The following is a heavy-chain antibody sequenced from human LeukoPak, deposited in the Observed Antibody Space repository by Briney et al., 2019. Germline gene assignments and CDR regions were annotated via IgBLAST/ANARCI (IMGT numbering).Heavy chain of an antibody. CDR2: IRYDRSNK. CDR1: GFTFSSYG. CDR3: AKTATVTTRALSFDY. V-gene: IGHV3-30*02. D-gene: IGHD4-17*01. Sequence: GGSLRLSCAASGFTFSSYGMHWVRQAPGKGLEWVAFIRYDRSNKYYADSVKGRFTISRDNSKNTLYLQMNSLRAEDTAVYYCAKTATVTTRALSFDYWGQGTLVTVSS. J-gene: IGHJ4*02.